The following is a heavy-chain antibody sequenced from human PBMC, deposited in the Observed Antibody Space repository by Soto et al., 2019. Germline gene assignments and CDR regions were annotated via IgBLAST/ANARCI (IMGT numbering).Heavy chain of an antibody. D-gene: IGHD1-26*01. Sequence: ASVKVSCKASGYTFTDYHIHWVRQAPGQGLEWMGWIRPDTGGTSYAQKFQGRVTTTRDTSFSTAYMELTRLRSDDTAVYYCARILSAEVGALEYWGKGTLVTVSS. V-gene: IGHV1-2*02. CDR3: ARILSAEVGALEY. J-gene: IGHJ4*02. CDR1: GYTFTDYH. CDR2: IRPDTGGT.